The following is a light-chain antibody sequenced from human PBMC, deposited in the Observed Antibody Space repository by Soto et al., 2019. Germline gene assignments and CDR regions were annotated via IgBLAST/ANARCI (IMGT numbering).Light chain of an antibody. J-gene: IGLJ1*01. V-gene: IGLV1-40*01. CDR2: GNT. CDR1: SSNIGTGYD. CDR3: QSYDSSLSGYV. Sequence: QSVLTQPPSVSGAPGQRVTISCTGSSSNIGTGYDVHWYQQLPGTAPKLLIYGNTTRPSGVPDRVSGSKSGTSASLAITGLQAEDEADYYCQSYDSSLSGYVFGTGTKLTVL.